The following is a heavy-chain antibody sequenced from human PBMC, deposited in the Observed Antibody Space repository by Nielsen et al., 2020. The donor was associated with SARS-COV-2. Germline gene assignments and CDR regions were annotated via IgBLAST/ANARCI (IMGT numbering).Heavy chain of an antibody. V-gene: IGHV3-23*01. CDR3: ARGLDIVATIEGGIGY. CDR1: GFTFSSYA. Sequence: GESLKISCAASGFTFSSYAMSWVRQAPGKGLEWVSAISGSGGSTYYADSVKGRFTISRDNSKNTLYLQMNSLRAEDTAVYYCARGLDIVATIEGGIGYWGQGTLVTVSS. J-gene: IGHJ4*02. CDR2: ISGSGGST. D-gene: IGHD5-12*01.